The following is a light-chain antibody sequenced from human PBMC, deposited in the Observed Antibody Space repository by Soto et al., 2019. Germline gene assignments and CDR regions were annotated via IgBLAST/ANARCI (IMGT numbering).Light chain of an antibody. CDR1: QTLGTKY. J-gene: IGKJ2*01. CDR3: HHYGTSPPNT. V-gene: IGKV3-20*01. CDR2: DTS. Sequence: EIVLTQSPGTLSLSPGERATLSCRASQTLGTKYLAWYQQKPGHAPSLLIYDTSNRATGVPDRFSCSGSGTDFTLTISKLEPEDFAVYYCHHYGTSPPNTFGQGTKLEIK.